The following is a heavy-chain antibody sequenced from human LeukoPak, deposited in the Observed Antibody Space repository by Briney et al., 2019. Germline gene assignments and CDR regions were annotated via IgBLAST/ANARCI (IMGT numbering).Heavy chain of an antibody. J-gene: IGHJ4*02. CDR2: ISGSGGST. CDR1: GFTFFNYA. V-gene: IGHV3-23*01. Sequence: GSLRLSCAASGFTFFNYAMSWVRQSPGKGLEWVSAISGSGGSTYYADSVKGRFTISRDNSKNTLYLQMNSLRAEDTAVYYCASSPSPHYDYVWGSYRYGGNYFDYWGQGTLVTVSS. CDR3: ASSPSPHYDYVWGSYRYGGNYFDY. D-gene: IGHD3-16*02.